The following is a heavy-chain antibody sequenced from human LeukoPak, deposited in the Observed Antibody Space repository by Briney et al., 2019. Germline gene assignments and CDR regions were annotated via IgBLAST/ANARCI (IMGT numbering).Heavy chain of an antibody. CDR1: GGSISSYY. CDR2: IYTSGST. CDR3: ARSSYLFNPYYFDY. D-gene: IGHD1-14*01. J-gene: IGHJ4*02. Sequence: SETLSLPCTVSGGSISSYYWSWVRQPAGKGLEWIGRIYTSGSTNYNPSLKSRVTMSVDTSKNQFSLKLSSVTAADTAVYYCARSSYLFNPYYFDYWGQGTLVTVSS. V-gene: IGHV4-4*07.